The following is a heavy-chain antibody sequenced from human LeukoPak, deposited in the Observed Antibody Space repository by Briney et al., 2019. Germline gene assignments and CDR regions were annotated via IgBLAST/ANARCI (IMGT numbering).Heavy chain of an antibody. J-gene: IGHJ4*02. D-gene: IGHD3-22*01. Sequence: GGSLRLSCAASGFNVSSNYMSWVRQAPGKGLDWVSVIYSGGSTYYADSVKGRFTISRDNSKNTLYLQMNSLRAEDTAVYYCARDRDSSGYLDYWGQGTLVTVSS. CDR2: IYSGGST. CDR1: GFNVSSNY. V-gene: IGHV3-53*01. CDR3: ARDRDSSGYLDY.